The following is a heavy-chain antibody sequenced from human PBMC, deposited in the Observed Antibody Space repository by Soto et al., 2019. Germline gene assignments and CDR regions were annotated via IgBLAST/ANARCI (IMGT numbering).Heavy chain of an antibody. CDR1: GFTFSTSA. V-gene: IGHV3-23*01. CDR2: ISDSGST. J-gene: IGHJ4*02. CDR3: AKVWGEDGYCSRTSCLYYFHH. D-gene: IGHD2-2*03. Sequence: EVQLLESGGGLVQPGGSLRLSCEASGFTFSTSAMSWVRQAPGKGLEWVSTISDSGSTYYADSVKGRFTICRDTSKNTLYLQMNSLRAEDTAAFYCAKVWGEDGYCSRTSCLYYFHHWGQGTLVTVSS.